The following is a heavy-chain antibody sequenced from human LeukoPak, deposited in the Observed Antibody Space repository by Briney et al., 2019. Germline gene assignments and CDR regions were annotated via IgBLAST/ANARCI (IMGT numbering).Heavy chain of an antibody. CDR2: ISGSGGST. V-gene: IGHV3-23*01. CDR1: GFTFSSYA. CDR3: ANPTPYSSGWY. D-gene: IGHD6-19*01. J-gene: IGHJ4*02. Sequence: GGSLRLSCAASGFTFSSYAMSWVRQAPGKGLEWVSAISGSGGSTYYADSVKGRFTISRDNSKDTLYLQMNSLRAEDTAVYYCANPTPYSSGWYWGQGTLVTVSS.